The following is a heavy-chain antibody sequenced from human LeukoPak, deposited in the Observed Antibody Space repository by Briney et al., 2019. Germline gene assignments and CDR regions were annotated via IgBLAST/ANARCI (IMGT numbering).Heavy chain of an antibody. CDR3: ARDHGNAYGT. D-gene: IGHD3-10*01. Sequence: SETLSLTCTVSGGSISSYYWSWIRQPPGKGLEWIGYIYYSGSTNYNPSLKSRVTISVDTSKNQFSLKLSSVTAADTAVYYCARDHGNAYGTWGQGTLVTVSS. J-gene: IGHJ5*02. CDR1: GGSISSYY. V-gene: IGHV4-59*01. CDR2: IYYSGST.